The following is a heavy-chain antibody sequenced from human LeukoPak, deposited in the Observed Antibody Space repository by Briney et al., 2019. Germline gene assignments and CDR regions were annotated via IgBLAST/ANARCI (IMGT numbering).Heavy chain of an antibody. Sequence: GRSLRLSCAASGFTFDDYAMHWVRQAPGKGLEWVSGISWNSGSIGYADSVKGRFTISRDNAKNSLYLQMNSLRAEDTALYYCAKDIAGAGTRGVFDYWGQGTLVTVSS. V-gene: IGHV3-9*01. CDR2: ISWNSGSI. CDR1: GFTFDDYA. J-gene: IGHJ4*02. CDR3: AKDIAGAGTRGVFDY. D-gene: IGHD6-19*01.